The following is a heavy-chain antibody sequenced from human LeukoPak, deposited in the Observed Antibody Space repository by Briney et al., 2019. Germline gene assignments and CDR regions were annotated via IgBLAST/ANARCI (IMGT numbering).Heavy chain of an antibody. Sequence: GGSLRLSCAASGFTFSSYGMAWVRQAPGKGLEWVSVIYHSGNTDYADSVKGRFTISRDNSKNTVYLQMSSLRAEDTAVYYCARVRVTGYSNFAYWGQGTLVTVSS. J-gene: IGHJ4*02. CDR2: IYHSGNT. V-gene: IGHV3-53*01. CDR3: ARVRVTGYSNFAY. D-gene: IGHD3-9*01. CDR1: GFTFSSYG.